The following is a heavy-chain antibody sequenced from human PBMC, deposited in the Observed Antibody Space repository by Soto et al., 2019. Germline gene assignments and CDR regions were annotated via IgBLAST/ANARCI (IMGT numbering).Heavy chain of an antibody. D-gene: IGHD6-6*01. J-gene: IGHJ6*02. CDR1: GYTFTGYY. CDR2: INPNSGGT. V-gene: IGHV1-2*04. Sequence: ASVKVSCKASGYTFTGYYTHWVRQAPGQGLEWMGWINPNSGGTNYAQKFQGWVTMTRDTSISTAYMELSRLRSDDTAVYYCASDLSSYSSSSGRGTYYYGMDVWGQGTTVTVSS. CDR3: ASDLSSYSSSSGRGTYYYGMDV.